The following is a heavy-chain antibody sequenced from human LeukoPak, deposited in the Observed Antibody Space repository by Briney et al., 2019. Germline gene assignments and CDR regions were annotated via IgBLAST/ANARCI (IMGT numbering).Heavy chain of an antibody. CDR3: ARVYSSSWYSGYFDY. V-gene: IGHV3-21*01. D-gene: IGHD6-13*01. CDR2: ISSSSSYI. Sequence: KTGGSLRLSCAASGFTFSSYSMNWVRQAPGKGLEWVSSISSSSSYIYYADSVKGRFTISRDNAKNSLYLQMNSLRAEDTAVYYCARVYSSSWYSGYFDYWGQGTLVTVSS. CDR1: GFTFSSYS. J-gene: IGHJ4*02.